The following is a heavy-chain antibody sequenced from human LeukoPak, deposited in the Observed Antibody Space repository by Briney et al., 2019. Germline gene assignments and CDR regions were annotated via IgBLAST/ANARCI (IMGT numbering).Heavy chain of an antibody. Sequence: KTSETLSLTCAVYGGSFSGYYWSWIRQPPGKGLGWIGYIYYSGSTNYNPSLKSRVTISVDTSKNQFSLKLSSVTAADTAVYYCARHRRGYDFWSGYYRPYYFDYWGQGTLVTVSS. J-gene: IGHJ4*02. CDR1: GGSFSGYY. V-gene: IGHV4-59*08. CDR3: ARHRRGYDFWSGYYRPYYFDY. D-gene: IGHD3-3*01. CDR2: IYYSGST.